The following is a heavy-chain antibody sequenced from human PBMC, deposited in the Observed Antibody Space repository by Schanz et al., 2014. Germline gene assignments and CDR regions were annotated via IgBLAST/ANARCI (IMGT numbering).Heavy chain of an antibody. CDR1: GYTFPSYG. Sequence: QVQLVQSGSEVKKPGASVKVSCKASGYTFPSYGISWVRQAPGQGLEWMGWINVYNGDTKFAKRFQDRFTLTTDTSTRTAYMELRSLRSDDTAVYYCARNIIATARAYDIWGQGTMVTVSS. V-gene: IGHV1-18*04. CDR3: ARNIIATARAYDI. CDR2: INVYNGDT. D-gene: IGHD6-13*01. J-gene: IGHJ3*02.